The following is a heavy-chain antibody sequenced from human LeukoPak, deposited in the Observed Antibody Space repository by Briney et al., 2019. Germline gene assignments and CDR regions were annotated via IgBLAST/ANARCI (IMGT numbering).Heavy chain of an antibody. CDR3: ARLTGYSSESWFDP. J-gene: IGHJ5*02. V-gene: IGHV4-59*01. D-gene: IGHD3-9*01. Sequence: SETLSLTCTVSGGSISSYYWSWIRQPPGKGLEWIGYIYYSGSTSYNPSLKSRVTISVDTSKNQFSLKLSSVTAADTAVYYCARLTGYSSESWFDPWGQGTLVTVSS. CDR1: GGSISSYY. CDR2: IYYSGST.